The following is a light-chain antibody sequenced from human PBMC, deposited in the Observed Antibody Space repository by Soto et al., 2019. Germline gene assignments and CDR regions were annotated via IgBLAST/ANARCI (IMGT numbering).Light chain of an antibody. CDR1: TRDIAGYNY. Sequence: QSVLTQPASVSGSLGQSITISCTGTTRDIAGYNYISWYQQLPGKAPKLMIYQVTIRPSGISNRFSGSKSGNTASLTISGLQVEDEAEYFCGSFTTSRIWVFGGGTKVTVL. CDR2: QVT. V-gene: IGLV2-14*01. CDR3: GSFTTSRIWV. J-gene: IGLJ3*02.